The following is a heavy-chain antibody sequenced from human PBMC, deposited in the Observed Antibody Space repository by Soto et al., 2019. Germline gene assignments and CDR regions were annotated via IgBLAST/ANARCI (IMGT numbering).Heavy chain of an antibody. D-gene: IGHD3-22*01. V-gene: IGHV3-33*01. Sequence: QPGGSLRLSCAAPGFTFNSYGMHWVRQAPGKXLEWVAVIWYDGSNKYYADSVKGRFTISRDNSKNTLYLQMNSLRAEDTAVYYCARDWGRRYYWDSNGYFDYWGRGTLVTVSS. J-gene: IGHJ4*02. CDR1: GFTFNSYG. CDR3: ARDWGRRYYWDSNGYFDY. CDR2: IWYDGSNK.